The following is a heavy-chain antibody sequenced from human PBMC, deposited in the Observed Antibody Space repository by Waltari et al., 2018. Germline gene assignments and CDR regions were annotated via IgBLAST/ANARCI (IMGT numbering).Heavy chain of an antibody. D-gene: IGHD3-16*01. CDR3: ARHSWGSNFQS. CDR2: IDPRDSDT. V-gene: IGHV5-51*01. J-gene: IGHJ4*02. CDR1: GYDFTKYW. Sequence: EVQLVQSGAEVKEPGESLKISCKASGYDFTKYWIGWVRQMPGKGLELMGIIDPRDSDTRYSPSFHGQVTMSADKSGTTVYLQWSSLKASDTAIYDCARHSWGSNFQSWGQGTLVTVSS.